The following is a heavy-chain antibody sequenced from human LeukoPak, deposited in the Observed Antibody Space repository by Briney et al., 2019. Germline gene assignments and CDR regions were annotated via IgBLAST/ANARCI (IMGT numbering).Heavy chain of an antibody. CDR1: GFTFSSYA. CDR2: ISDSSTGT. Sequence: GGSLRLSCAASGFTFSSYAMHWARLAPGKGLEWVSAISDSSTGTYYADSVRGRFTVSRDNSKNTLYLQMNSLRAGDTAVYYCAKDPRSLGVCTSASCPYFDYWGQGALVTVSS. V-gene: IGHV3-23*01. J-gene: IGHJ4*02. D-gene: IGHD2-2*01. CDR3: AKDPRSLGVCTSASCPYFDY.